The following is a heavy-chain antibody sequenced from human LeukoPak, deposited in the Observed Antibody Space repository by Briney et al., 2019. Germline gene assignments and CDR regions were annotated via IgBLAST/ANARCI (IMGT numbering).Heavy chain of an antibody. V-gene: IGHV1-8*01. CDR3: ARGPDYGGNSQGGGDWFDP. CDR2: MNPNSGNT. J-gene: IGHJ5*02. Sequence: GASVKVSCKASGYTFTSYDINWVRQATGQGLEWMGWMNPNSGNTGYAQKFQGRVTMTRNTSISTAYMELSSLRSEDTAVYYCARGPDYGGNSQGGGDWFDPWGQGTLVTVSS. D-gene: IGHD4-23*01. CDR1: GYTFTSYD.